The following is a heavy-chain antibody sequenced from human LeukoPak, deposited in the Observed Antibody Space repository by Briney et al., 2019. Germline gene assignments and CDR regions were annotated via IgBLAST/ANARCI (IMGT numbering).Heavy chain of an antibody. Sequence: ASVKVPCKASGYTFTGYYMHWVRQAPRQGLEWMGWINPDSGGTNYAQNFQGRVTMTRDTSISTAYMELSRLRSDDTAVYYCARGRSVAVAGALRGFDPWGQGTLVTVSS. J-gene: IGHJ5*02. CDR1: GYTFTGYY. CDR2: INPDSGGT. V-gene: IGHV1-2*02. CDR3: ARGRSVAVAGALRGFDP. D-gene: IGHD6-19*01.